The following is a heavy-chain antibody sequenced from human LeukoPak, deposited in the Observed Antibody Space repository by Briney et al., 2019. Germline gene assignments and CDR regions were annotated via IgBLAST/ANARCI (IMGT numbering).Heavy chain of an antibody. CDR1: GGSFSGYY. D-gene: IGHD1-26*01. CDR2: INHSGST. J-gene: IGHJ6*03. V-gene: IGHV4-34*01. Sequence: PSETLSLTCAVYGGSFSGYYWSWIRQPPGKGLEWIGEINHSGSTNYNPSLKSRVTISVDTSKNQFSLKLSSVTAADTAVYYCARVSWELLLAYYYYMDVWGKGTTVTISS. CDR3: ARVSWELLLAYYYYMDV.